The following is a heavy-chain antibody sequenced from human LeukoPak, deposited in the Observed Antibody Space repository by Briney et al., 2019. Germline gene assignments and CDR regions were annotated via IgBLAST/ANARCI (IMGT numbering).Heavy chain of an antibody. V-gene: IGHV1-46*01. D-gene: IGHD6-19*01. CDR2: INPSGGST. Sequence: ASVKVSCKASGHTFTSYYMHWVRQAPGQGLEWMGIINPSGGSTSYAQKFQGRVTMTRDTSTSTVYMELSSLRSEDTAVYYCARGYSSGWYTAEYFQHWGQGTLVTVSS. J-gene: IGHJ1*01. CDR1: GHTFTSYY. CDR3: ARGYSSGWYTAEYFQH.